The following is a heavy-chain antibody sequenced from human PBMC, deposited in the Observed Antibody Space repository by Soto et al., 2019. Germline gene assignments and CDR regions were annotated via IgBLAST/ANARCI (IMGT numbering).Heavy chain of an antibody. CDR1: GFSLSTSGMC. CDR3: ARLSYSSSWLHVPIDY. CDR2: IDWDDDK. Sequence: VSGPYAVNPTQTLTLTCTFSGFSLSTSGMCVSWIRQPPGKALEWLARIDWDDDKYYSTSLKTRLTISKDTSKNQVVLTMTNMDPVDTATYYCARLSYSSSWLHVPIDYWGQGTLVTVSS. D-gene: IGHD6-13*01. J-gene: IGHJ4*02. V-gene: IGHV2-70*11.